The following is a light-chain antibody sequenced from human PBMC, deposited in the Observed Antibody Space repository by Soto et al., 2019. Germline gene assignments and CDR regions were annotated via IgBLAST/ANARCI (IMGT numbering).Light chain of an antibody. CDR1: QSVISTY. J-gene: IGKJ4*01. V-gene: IGKV3-20*01. Sequence: EVVLTQSPGTLSLSPGEIATLSCRASQSVISTYLAWYQRKPGQAPRLLIYGASSRATGIPDRFSGSGSGTNFTLYISRLEPEDFAVYYCQQYGNSPLLTFGGGTRVEIK. CDR3: QQYGNSPLLT. CDR2: GAS.